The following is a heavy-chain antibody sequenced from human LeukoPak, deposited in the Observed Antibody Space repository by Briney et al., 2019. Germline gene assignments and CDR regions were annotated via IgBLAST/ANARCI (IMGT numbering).Heavy chain of an antibody. CDR1: GFTVTGYW. Sequence: GGSLRLSCEASGFTVTGYWIHWVRQAPGKGLVWVSRIHTDGRITNYADSVKGRFTISRDNSKNTLYLQMNSLRAEDTAVYYCAKDHFSGYDSFGNLDYWGQGTLVTVSS. CDR2: IHTDGRIT. CDR3: AKDHFSGYDSFGNLDY. J-gene: IGHJ4*02. D-gene: IGHD5-12*01. V-gene: IGHV3-74*01.